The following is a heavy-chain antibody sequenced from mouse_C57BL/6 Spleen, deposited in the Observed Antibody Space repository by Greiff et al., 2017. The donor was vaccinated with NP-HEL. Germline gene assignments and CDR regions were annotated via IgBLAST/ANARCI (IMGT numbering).Heavy chain of an antibody. J-gene: IGHJ4*01. Sequence: VQLQQSGAELARPGASVKLSCKASGYTFTSYGISWVKQRTGQGLEWIGEIYPRSGNTYYNEKFKGKATLTADKSSSTAYMELRSLTSEDSAVYFCPRSRDYDGYYYAMDYWGQGTSVTVSS. CDR2: IYPRSGNT. CDR3: PRSRDYDGYYYAMDY. D-gene: IGHD2-4*01. V-gene: IGHV1-81*01. CDR1: GYTFTSYG.